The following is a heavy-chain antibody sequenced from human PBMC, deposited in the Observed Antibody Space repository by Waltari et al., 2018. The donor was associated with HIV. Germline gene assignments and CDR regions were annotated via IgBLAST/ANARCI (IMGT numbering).Heavy chain of an antibody. V-gene: IGHV1-69*04. CDR2: IIPAIGIA. Sequence: VQVVQSGPAVKKPGSSVKVSCQASGVTLSNYAVSWVRQAPGQGLEWMRRIIPAIGIAMNPDKFQETVTSNTAKATKSSDMELGGLRSEDAALYFCALGRIDDIRSGRENLGGFDPWGPGTLVSVSS. CDR3: ALGRIDDIRSGRENLGGFDP. J-gene: IGHJ5*02. D-gene: IGHD3-3*01. CDR1: GVTLSNYA.